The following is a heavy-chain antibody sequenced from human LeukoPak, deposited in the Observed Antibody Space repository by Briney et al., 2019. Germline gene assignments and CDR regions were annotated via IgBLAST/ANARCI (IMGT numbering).Heavy chain of an antibody. CDR2: INHSGST. Sequence: SETLSLTCAVYRGPFIGYYWSWVRQPPGKGLEWIGEINHSGSTNYNPSLKSRVTISVDTSKNQFSLKLSSVTAADTAVYYCARGFSSTWFYWGQGTLVTVSS. CDR3: ARGFSSTWFY. D-gene: IGHD6-13*01. J-gene: IGHJ4*02. V-gene: IGHV4-34*01. CDR1: RGPFIGYY.